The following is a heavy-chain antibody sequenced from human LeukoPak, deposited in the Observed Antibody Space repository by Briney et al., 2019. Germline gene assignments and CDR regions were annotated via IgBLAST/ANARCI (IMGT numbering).Heavy chain of an antibody. Sequence: SETLSLTCTVSGGSISSYYWSWIRQPAGKGLEWIGHIYTSGSTNYNPSLKSRVTMSVDTSKNQFSLKLSSVTAADTAVYYCARSRYFDWPYTQGYLDYWGQGTLVTVSS. CDR3: ARSRYFDWPYTQGYLDY. CDR2: IYTSGST. J-gene: IGHJ4*02. CDR1: GGSISSYY. D-gene: IGHD3-9*01. V-gene: IGHV4-4*07.